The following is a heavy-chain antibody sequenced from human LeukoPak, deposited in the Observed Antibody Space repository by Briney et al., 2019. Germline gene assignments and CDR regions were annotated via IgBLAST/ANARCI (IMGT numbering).Heavy chain of an antibody. CDR3: ARHPGAFDI. J-gene: IGHJ3*02. V-gene: IGHV4-59*08. Sequence: KPSETLSLTCTVSGGSISSYYWSWIRQPPGKGLEWIGYIYYSGSTNYNPSLKSRVTISVDTSKNQFSLKLSSVTAADTALYYCARHPGAFDIWGQGTMVTVSS. CDR2: IYYSGST. CDR1: GGSISSYY.